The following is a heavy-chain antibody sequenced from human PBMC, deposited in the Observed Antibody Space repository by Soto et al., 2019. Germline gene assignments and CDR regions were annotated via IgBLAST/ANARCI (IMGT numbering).Heavy chain of an antibody. CDR2: INEDGSET. V-gene: IGHV3-7*05. CDR3: ARGGGIGTVDY. D-gene: IGHD2-8*02. Sequence: EEHLVESGGALAQPGGSLRLSCAASGFTFRTYWMSWVRQAPGKGLEWVANINEDGSETYYVDSVKGRFTMSRDNAKNSLFLQMNSLRAEDTALYYCARGGGIGTVDYWAQGTLVTVSS. CDR1: GFTFRTYW. J-gene: IGHJ4*02.